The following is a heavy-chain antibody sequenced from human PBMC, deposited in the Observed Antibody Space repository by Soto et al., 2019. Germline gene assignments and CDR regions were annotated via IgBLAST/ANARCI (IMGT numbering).Heavy chain of an antibody. CDR2: MNPNSGNT. D-gene: IGHD3-9*01. J-gene: IGHJ6*03. V-gene: IGHV1-8*01. CDR3: ARDGILTGYYLSYYYYYMDV. Sequence: SVKVSCKASGYTFTSYDINWVRQATGQGLEWMGWMNPNSGNTGYAQKFQGRVTMTRNTSISTAYMELSSLRSEDTAVYYCARDGILTGYYLSYYYYYMDVWSKGTTVTVSS. CDR1: GYTFTSYD.